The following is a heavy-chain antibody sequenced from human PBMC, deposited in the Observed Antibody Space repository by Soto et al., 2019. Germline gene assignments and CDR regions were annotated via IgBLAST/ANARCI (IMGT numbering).Heavy chain of an antibody. CDR3: GRGCGISDFDY. Sequence: SETLSLTCTVSGGAISSYYWSWIRQPPGKGLEWIWDIYYSGSTNYNPSLKSRVTISVDTSKKQFSLKLSSVTAADTSVYYCGRGCGISDFDYWGQGTLVTVSS. J-gene: IGHJ4*02. CDR2: IYYSGST. CDR1: GGAISSYY. V-gene: IGHV4-59*01. D-gene: IGHD2-15*01.